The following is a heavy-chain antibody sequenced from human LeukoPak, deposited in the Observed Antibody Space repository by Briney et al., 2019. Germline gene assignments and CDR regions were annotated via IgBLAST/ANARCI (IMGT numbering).Heavy chain of an antibody. J-gene: IGHJ4*02. D-gene: IGHD6-19*01. CDR2: ISYDGSNK. CDR1: GFTFSSYA. CDR3: ARDLSSGWYEPRFYFDY. V-gene: IGHV3-30-3*01. Sequence: GGSLRLSCAASGFTFSSYAMHWVRQAPGKGLEWVAVISYDGSNKYYADSVKGRFTISRDNSKSTLYLQMNSLRAEDTAVYYCARDLSSGWYEPRFYFDYWGQGTLVTVSS.